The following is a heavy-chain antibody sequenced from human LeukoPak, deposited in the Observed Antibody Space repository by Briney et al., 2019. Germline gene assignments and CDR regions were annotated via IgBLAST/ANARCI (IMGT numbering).Heavy chain of an antibody. J-gene: IGHJ6*02. Sequence: GGSLRLSCAASGFTFDDYAMHWVRQAPGKGLEWVSGISWNSGSIGYADSVKGRFTISRDNAENSLYLQMNSLRAEDTASYYCAKDIDCSSTSCYGDYYYYGMDVWGQGTTVTVSS. V-gene: IGHV3-9*01. CDR1: GFTFDDYA. CDR2: ISWNSGSI. CDR3: AKDIDCSSTSCYGDYYYYGMDV. D-gene: IGHD2-2*01.